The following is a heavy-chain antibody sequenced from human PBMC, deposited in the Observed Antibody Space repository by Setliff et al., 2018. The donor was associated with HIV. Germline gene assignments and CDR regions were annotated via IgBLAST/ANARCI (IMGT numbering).Heavy chain of an antibody. Sequence: SQTLSLTCAVYGGSFSGYYWGWIRQPPGKGLEWIGPMYSRGTTSNNPSPKSRVTFSADTSKNQFSLNLNSVTATDTAVYYCVRQGLTMNRGVPAPILYYFDYWGQGILVTVSS. CDR3: VRQGLTMNRGVPAPILYYFDY. J-gene: IGHJ4*02. CDR1: GGSFSGYY. V-gene: IGHV4-34*01. CDR2: MYSRGTT. D-gene: IGHD3-10*01.